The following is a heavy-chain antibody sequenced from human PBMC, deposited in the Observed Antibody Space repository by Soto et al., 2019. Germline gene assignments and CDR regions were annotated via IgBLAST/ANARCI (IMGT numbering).Heavy chain of an antibody. D-gene: IGHD1-7*01. Sequence: GGSLRLSSTASGFNTRFYSMSWVRQTPGKGLEWVAVLSRSGGATYYADSVRGRFTISRDASKDTLFLQMSNLRAEDTALYYCSKGEMSTIRNSFDPWGQGTLVTVSS. CDR3: SKGEMSTIRNSFDP. CDR1: GFNTRFYS. CDR2: LSRSGGAT. V-gene: IGHV3-23*01. J-gene: IGHJ5*02.